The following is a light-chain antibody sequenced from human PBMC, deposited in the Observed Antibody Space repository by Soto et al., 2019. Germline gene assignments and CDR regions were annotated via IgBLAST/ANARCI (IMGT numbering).Light chain of an antibody. CDR3: QQYHTLPIT. Sequence: DIQMTQSPSSLSASVGHRVTITCQASQGINNYLNLYQQKPGNAPKLLIFDTSDLETGVPSRFSGRGSGTDFTFTISSLQPEDVAAYYCQQYHTLPITFGGGTKVDIK. J-gene: IGKJ4*01. CDR2: DTS. CDR1: QGINNY. V-gene: IGKV1-33*01.